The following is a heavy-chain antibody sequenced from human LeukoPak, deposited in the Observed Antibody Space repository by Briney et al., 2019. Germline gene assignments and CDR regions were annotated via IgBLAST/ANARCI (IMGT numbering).Heavy chain of an antibody. CDR3: ARDPNYYDSSGSGSE. Sequence: ASVKVSCKASGGTFISYAISWVRQAPGQGLEWMGGIIPIFGTANYAQKFQGRVTITADESTSTAYMELSSLRSEDTAVYYCARDPNYYDSSGSGSEWGQGTLVTVSS. J-gene: IGHJ4*02. V-gene: IGHV1-69*13. D-gene: IGHD3-22*01. CDR1: GGTFISYA. CDR2: IIPIFGTA.